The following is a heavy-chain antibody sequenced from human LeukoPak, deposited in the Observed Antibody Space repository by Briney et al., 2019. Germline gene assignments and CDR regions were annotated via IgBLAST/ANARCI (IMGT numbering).Heavy chain of an antibody. D-gene: IGHD3-22*01. J-gene: IGHJ4*02. CDR3: ARSIEYYYDSSGTNY. V-gene: IGHV3-23*01. CDR2: ISDSGGRT. Sequence: GGSLRLSCAASGFTFSNYAMNWVRQAPGKGLEWVSGISDSGGRTDYADSVKGRFTISRDNAKNSLYLQMNSLRAEDTAVYYCARSIEYYYDSSGTNYWGQGTLVTVSS. CDR1: GFTFSNYA.